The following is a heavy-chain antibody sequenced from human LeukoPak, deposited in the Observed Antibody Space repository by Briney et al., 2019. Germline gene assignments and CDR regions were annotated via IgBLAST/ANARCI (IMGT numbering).Heavy chain of an antibody. J-gene: IGHJ4*02. CDR1: GGSISSGGYY. CDR3: XRDNPRGYEDY. CDR2: IYYSGST. D-gene: IGHD5-12*01. Sequence: SQTLSLTCTVSGGSISSGGYYWSWIRQHPGKGLEWIGYIYYSGSTYYNPSLKSRVTISVDTSKNQFSLKLSSVTAADTAVYXXXRDNPRGYEDYWGQGTLVTVSS. V-gene: IGHV4-31*03.